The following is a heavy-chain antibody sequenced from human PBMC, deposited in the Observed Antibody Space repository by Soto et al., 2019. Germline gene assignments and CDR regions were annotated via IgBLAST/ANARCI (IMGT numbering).Heavy chain of an antibody. J-gene: IGHJ6*02. D-gene: IGHD3-9*01. CDR3: AAAPYYDILTGPTPSYYYYGMDV. V-gene: IGHV1-58*01. CDR1: GFTFTSSA. CDR2: IVVGSGNT. Sequence: SVKVSCTASGFTFTSSAVQWVRQARGQRLEWIGWIVVGSGNTNYAQKFQERVTITRDMSTSTAYMELSSLRSEDTAVYYCAAAPYYDILTGPTPSYYYYGMDVWGQGTTVTVSS.